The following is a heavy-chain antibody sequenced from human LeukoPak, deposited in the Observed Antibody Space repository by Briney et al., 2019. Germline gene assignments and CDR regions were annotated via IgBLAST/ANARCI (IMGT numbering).Heavy chain of an antibody. Sequence: GGSLRLSCAASGFTFSSYGMNWVRQAPGKGLEWVSGISGSGGSTYSVDSVKGRFTVSRDNSKNTLYLQMNSLRAEDTAVYHCVRGDRRDFWGQGTLVTVSS. V-gene: IGHV3-23*01. J-gene: IGHJ4*02. CDR1: GFTFSSYG. CDR2: ISGSGGST. D-gene: IGHD3-16*01. CDR3: VRGDRRDF.